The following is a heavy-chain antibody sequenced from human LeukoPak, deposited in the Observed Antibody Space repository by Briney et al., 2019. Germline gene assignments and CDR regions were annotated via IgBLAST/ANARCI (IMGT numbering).Heavy chain of an antibody. V-gene: IGHV3-30-3*01. CDR2: ISYDGSNK. D-gene: IGHD3-22*01. J-gene: IGHJ4*02. CDR3: ARDLRGDYYDSSGHHPL. CDR1: GFTFSNHA. Sequence: GGSLRLSCAASGFTFSNHAIHWVRQAPGKGLGWVAVISYDGSNKYYADSVKGRFTISRDNSKNTLYLQMDSLRVEDTAVYYCARDLRGDYYDSSGHHPLWGQGTLVTVSS.